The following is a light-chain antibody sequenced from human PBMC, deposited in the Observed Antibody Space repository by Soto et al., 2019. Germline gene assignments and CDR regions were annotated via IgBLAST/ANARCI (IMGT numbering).Light chain of an antibody. CDR1: QSVLYSSNNKHY. CDR3: QQYYSTPQT. J-gene: IGKJ1*01. CDR2: WAS. V-gene: IGKV4-1*01. Sequence: DIVMTQSPDSLAVSLGERATINCNSSQSVLYSSNNKHYLAWYQQKPGQPPKLLIYWASTRESGVPDRFSGSGTGTDFTLTNSSQQAEDVAVYYCQQYYSTPQTFGQGSKVEIK.